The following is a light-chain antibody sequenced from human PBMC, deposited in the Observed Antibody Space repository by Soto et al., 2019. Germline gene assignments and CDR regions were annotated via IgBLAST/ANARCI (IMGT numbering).Light chain of an antibody. CDR1: QILLGSDGKTY. CDR3: MQSVQFPRT. Sequence: DIVMTQTPLSLSVTPGQPASISCRSSQILLGSDGKTYLSWYLQKPGHPPQLLIFEVSNHFSGVSDRFSGSGSGTDFTLKISRVEAEDVGVYYCMQSVQFPRTCGGGTKGDIK. J-gene: IGKJ4*01. CDR2: EVS. V-gene: IGKV2D-29*01.